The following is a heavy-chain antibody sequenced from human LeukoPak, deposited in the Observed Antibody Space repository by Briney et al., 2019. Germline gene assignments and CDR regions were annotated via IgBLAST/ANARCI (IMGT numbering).Heavy chain of an antibody. CDR3: AHSQRYCSSAACPHWFDP. J-gene: IGHJ5*02. V-gene: IGHV2-5*02. CDR1: GFALRTPGVG. Sequence: SGPTLLNPTQTLTLTCTFSGFALRTPGVGVGWIRQPPGKALEWLSLIFLDDDKRYSPSLKSRLTLTKDPSKNQVLLTMTNIDPVDTGTYYCAHSQRYCSSAACPHWFDPWGQGTLVTVSS. CDR2: IFLDDDK. D-gene: IGHD2-2*01.